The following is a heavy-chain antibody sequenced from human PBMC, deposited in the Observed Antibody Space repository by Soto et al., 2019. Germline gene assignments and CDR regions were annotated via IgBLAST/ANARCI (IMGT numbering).Heavy chain of an antibody. D-gene: IGHD2-21*01. J-gene: IGHJ6*02. CDR1: GFTFSDYY. V-gene: IGHV3-11*01. CDR3: ARGHSIFYGMDV. Sequence: QVQLVEYGGGLVKPGGSLRLSCAASGFTFSDYYMNWIRQAPGKGLEWVSYISSSGTTIYYADSVKGRFTISRDNAKNSLFLQMNSRRAEDTALYYCARGHSIFYGMDVWGQGTTVTVSS. CDR2: ISSSGTTI.